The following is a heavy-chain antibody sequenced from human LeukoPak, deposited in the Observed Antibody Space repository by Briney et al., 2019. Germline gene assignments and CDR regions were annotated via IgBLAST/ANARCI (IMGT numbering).Heavy chain of an antibody. V-gene: IGHV4-59*01. J-gene: IGHJ3*02. D-gene: IGHD3-16*01. CDR1: GGSITNDY. CDR3: ARDTYDYGYTFDI. CDR2: ISYSGST. Sequence: PSETLSLTCTVSGGSITNDYWSWMRQPPGKGLEWIGHISYSGSTNYNPSLKSRVTISADTSKNQFSLKLNSVTAADTAVYYCARDTYDYGYTFDIWGQGTMVTVSS.